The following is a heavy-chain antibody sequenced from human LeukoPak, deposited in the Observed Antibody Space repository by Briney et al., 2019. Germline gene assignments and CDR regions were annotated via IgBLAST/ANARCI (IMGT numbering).Heavy chain of an antibody. V-gene: IGHV3-21*01. Sequence: GGSLRLSCAASGFTFSSYSMNWVRQAPGKGLEWVSTISSSSSYIYYADSVKGRFTISRDNAKNSLYLQMNGLRAEDTAVYYCARAGSSYVEAAYWGLGTLVTVSS. CDR1: GFTFSSYS. CDR2: ISSSSSYI. D-gene: IGHD3-16*01. CDR3: ARAGSSYVEAAY. J-gene: IGHJ4*02.